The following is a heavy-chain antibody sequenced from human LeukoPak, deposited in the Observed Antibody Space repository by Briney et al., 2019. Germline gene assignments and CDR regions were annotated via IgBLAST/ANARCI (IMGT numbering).Heavy chain of an antibody. Sequence: RGSLRLSCAVFGFTFRSYAMTWVRQAPGKGLEWVSTISGSGGSTYYADSVKGRFTISRDNSKNTLYLQVNSLRAEDTAVYYCAKEGTVNYWYFDLWGRGTLVTVSS. CDR2: ISGSGGST. D-gene: IGHD1-1*01. J-gene: IGHJ2*01. V-gene: IGHV3-23*01. CDR1: GFTFRSYA. CDR3: AKEGTVNYWYFDL.